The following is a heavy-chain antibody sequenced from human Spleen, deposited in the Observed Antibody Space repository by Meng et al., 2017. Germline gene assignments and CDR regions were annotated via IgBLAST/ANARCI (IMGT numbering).Heavy chain of an antibody. CDR1: GYTFRYYA. D-gene: IGHD3-22*01. V-gene: IGHV1-18*01. Sequence: ASVKVSCKASGYTFRYYAISWVRQAPGQGLEWMGWISVDNGNTKYAENFQGRVTMTTDTSTSTAYLDLRSLRSDDTAVYYCARDRDTKYYGRDGYSPKLDHWGQGTLVTVSS. CDR2: ISVDNGNT. J-gene: IGHJ4*02. CDR3: ARDRDTKYYGRDGYSPKLDH.